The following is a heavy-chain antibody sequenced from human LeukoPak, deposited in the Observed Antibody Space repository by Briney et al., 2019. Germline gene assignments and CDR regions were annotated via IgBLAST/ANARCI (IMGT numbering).Heavy chain of an antibody. CDR2: IYSSGNT. V-gene: IGHV4-4*07. CDR3: ARHLVWQPSDWYFDL. D-gene: IGHD6-13*01. CDR1: GGSISSYY. J-gene: IGHJ2*01. Sequence: SETLSLTCTVSGGSISSYYWSWIRQPAGKGLEWIGRIYSSGNTNYNPSLKSRVTMSADASKNQFSLDLRSVTAADTAVYYCARHLVWQPSDWYFDLWGRGTVVTVSS.